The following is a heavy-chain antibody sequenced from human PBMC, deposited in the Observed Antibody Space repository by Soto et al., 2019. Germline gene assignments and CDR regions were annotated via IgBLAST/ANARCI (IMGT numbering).Heavy chain of an antibody. D-gene: IGHD6-19*01. CDR3: ARHLSSGRGKNYYYGMDV. V-gene: IGHV5-51*01. CDR1: GYSFATSW. Sequence: PGEALKISCKGSGYSFATSWIGWLRQMPWRCLEWMGIIYPADSEAKYSPSFQGQVTISADKSISAAYLQWSSLKATDTAMYYCARHLSSGRGKNYYYGMDVWGQGTTVTVSS. CDR2: IYPADSEA. J-gene: IGHJ6*02.